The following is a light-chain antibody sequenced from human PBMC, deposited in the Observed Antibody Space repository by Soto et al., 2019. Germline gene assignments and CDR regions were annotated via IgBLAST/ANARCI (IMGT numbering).Light chain of an antibody. CDR2: DVN. J-gene: IGLJ2*01. CDR3: TSWTTSTTMI. CDR1: RSAIGAYNF. Sequence: HSALTQPASVSGSPGQSITISCTGTRSAIGAYNFVSWYQQHPGEVPKLMLYDVNVRPSGVSNRFSGSKSGNTASLTISGLQAEDEADYYCTSWTTSTTMIFGGGTKLTVL. V-gene: IGLV2-14*03.